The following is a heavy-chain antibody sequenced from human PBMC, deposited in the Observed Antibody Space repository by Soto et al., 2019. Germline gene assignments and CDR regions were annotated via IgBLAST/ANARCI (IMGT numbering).Heavy chain of an antibody. CDR3: ARLYTWVMDF. D-gene: IGHD2-8*01. Sequence: QVRLVESGGGVVQPGRSLRLSCAASGFTFSNYGMHWVRQAPGKGLEWLAIIWYDGSNKYYADSVKGRFTISRDNSRNTLYLQMNSLRAEDTAVYYCARLYTWVMDFWGQGTPVTVSS. J-gene: IGHJ4*02. CDR2: IWYDGSNK. CDR1: GFTFSNYG. V-gene: IGHV3-33*01.